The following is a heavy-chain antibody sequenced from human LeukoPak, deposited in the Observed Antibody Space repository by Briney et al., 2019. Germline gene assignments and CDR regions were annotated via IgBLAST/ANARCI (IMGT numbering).Heavy chain of an antibody. CDR2: IYPGDSDT. V-gene: IGHV5-51*01. Sequence: GESLKISCKGSGYSFTSYWIGWVRQMPGKGLEWMGIIYPGDSDTRYSPSFQGQVTISADKSISTAYLQWSSLKASDTAMYYCARSYYDSSGYYSLGVLDIWGQGTVVTVSS. J-gene: IGHJ3*02. CDR1: GYSFTSYW. D-gene: IGHD3-22*01. CDR3: ARSYYDSSGYYSLGVLDI.